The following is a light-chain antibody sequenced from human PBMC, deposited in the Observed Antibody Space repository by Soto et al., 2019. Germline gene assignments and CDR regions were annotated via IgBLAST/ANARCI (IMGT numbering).Light chain of an antibody. CDR1: QSISSY. Sequence: DIQMTQSPSSLSASVGDRVTITCRASQSISSYLNWYQQKPGKAPKLLIYAASSLQSGVPSRFSGSGSGTEFTLTISTLQPDDFATYYCQQYNNFRWTFGQGTKVDIK. CDR2: AAS. CDR3: QQYNNFRWT. V-gene: IGKV1-39*01. J-gene: IGKJ1*01.